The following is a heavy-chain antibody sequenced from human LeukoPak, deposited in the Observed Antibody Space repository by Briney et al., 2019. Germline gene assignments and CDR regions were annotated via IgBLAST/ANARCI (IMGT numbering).Heavy chain of an antibody. V-gene: IGHV3-7*03. D-gene: IGHD3-10*01. CDR2: IKQEGSEI. CDR3: AKDGIYYGSGSYSQFDY. J-gene: IGHJ4*02. Sequence: GGSLRLSCAASGFTFSNDWMSWVRQAPGKGLEWVANIKQEGSEIYYVDSVKGRFTISKDNAKNSLYLQMNSLRAEDTAVYYCAKDGIYYGSGSYSQFDYWGQGTLVTVSS. CDR1: GFTFSNDW.